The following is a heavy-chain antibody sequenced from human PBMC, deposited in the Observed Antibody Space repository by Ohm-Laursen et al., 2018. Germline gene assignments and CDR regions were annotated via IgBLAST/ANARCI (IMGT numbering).Heavy chain of an antibody. Sequence: SVKVSCKASGYTLTSYYMHWVRQAPGQGLEWMGIINSSSGSTRYAQKLQGRVTMTRDTSTSTAYMELRSLRSDDTAVYYCARGWHSAIDPWGQGTLVTVSS. CDR1: GYTLTSYY. CDR3: ARGWHSAIDP. D-gene: IGHD5-24*01. CDR2: INSSSGST. J-gene: IGHJ5*02. V-gene: IGHV1-46*04.